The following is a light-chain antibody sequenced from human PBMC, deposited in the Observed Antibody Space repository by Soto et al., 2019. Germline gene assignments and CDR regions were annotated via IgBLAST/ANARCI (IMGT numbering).Light chain of an antibody. V-gene: IGLV2-14*03. CDR3: SSYTTSNTRQIV. J-gene: IGLJ1*01. CDR1: SSDVGGYNY. CDR2: DVT. Sequence: LAQPASVSGSPGQSITISCTGTSSDVGGYNYVSWYQHHPGKAPKLIIYDVTNRPSGVSNPFSGSKSGNTASLTISGLQPEDEADYYCSSYTTSNTRQIVFGTGTKVTVL.